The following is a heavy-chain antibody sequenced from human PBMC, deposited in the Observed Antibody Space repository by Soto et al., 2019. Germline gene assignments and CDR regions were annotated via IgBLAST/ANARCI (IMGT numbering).Heavy chain of an antibody. CDR1: GYTFTSYG. J-gene: IGHJ5*02. V-gene: IGHV1-18*04. D-gene: IGHD3-22*01. CDR2: ISAYNGNT. CDR3: ARDHPYYYDSSGDRDNWFDP. Sequence: PSVKVSCKASGYTFTSYGISWVRQAPGQGLEWMGWISAYNGNTNYAQKLQGRVTMTTDTSTSTAYMELRSLRSDDTAVYYCARDHPYYYDSSGDRDNWFDPWGQGTLVTVSS.